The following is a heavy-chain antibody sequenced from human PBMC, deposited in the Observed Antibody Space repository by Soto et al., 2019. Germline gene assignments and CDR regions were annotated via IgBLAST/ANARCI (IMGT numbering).Heavy chain of an antibody. V-gene: IGHV4-30-4*01. Sequence: SETLSLTCTVSGGSISSGYYYWSWIRQPPGKGQEWIGYIYYSGSTYYNPSLKSRVTISIDTSKKQFSLKLSSVTAADMAVYYCFRETMIVVVGSDYFDYWGQGILVTVSS. CDR3: FRETMIVVVGSDYFDY. CDR1: GGSISSGYYY. CDR2: IYYSGST. J-gene: IGHJ4*02. D-gene: IGHD3-22*01.